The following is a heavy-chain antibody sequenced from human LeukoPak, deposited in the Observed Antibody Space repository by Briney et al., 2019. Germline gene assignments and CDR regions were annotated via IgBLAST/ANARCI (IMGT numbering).Heavy chain of an antibody. D-gene: IGHD6-13*01. CDR2: ISSSSSYI. CDR1: GFTFSSYS. CDR3: ARDPYIAAATDWFDP. Sequence: GGSLRLSCAASGFTFSSYSMNWVRQAPGKGLEWVSSISSSSSYIYYADSVKGRFTISRDNAKNSLYLQMNSLRAEDTAVYYCARDPYIAAATDWFDPWGQGTLVTVSS. J-gene: IGHJ5*02. V-gene: IGHV3-21*01.